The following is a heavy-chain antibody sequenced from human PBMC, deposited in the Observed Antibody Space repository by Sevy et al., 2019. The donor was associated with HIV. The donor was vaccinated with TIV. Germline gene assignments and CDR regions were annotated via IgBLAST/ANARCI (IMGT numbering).Heavy chain of an antibody. CDR3: ARVRYNYGSYYFDY. D-gene: IGHD5-18*01. V-gene: IGHV3-11*06. CDR1: GFTFSDYY. J-gene: IGHJ4*02. CDR2: ISTGSTYT. Sequence: GVSLRLSCVASGFTFSDYYMSWIRQAPGKGLEWVSYISTGSTYTNYADSVKGRFTVSRDNSENSLYLQMNSLRAEDTAVYYCARVRYNYGSYYFDYWGQGTLVTVSS.